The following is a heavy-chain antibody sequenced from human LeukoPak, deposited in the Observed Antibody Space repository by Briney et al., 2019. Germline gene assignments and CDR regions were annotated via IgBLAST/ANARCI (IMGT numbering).Heavy chain of an antibody. CDR1: GGSISSSNW. CDR3: ARVKYSSGWYQYYFDY. J-gene: IGHJ4*02. CDR2: IYHSGST. D-gene: IGHD6-19*01. V-gene: IGHV4-4*02. Sequence: PSGTLSLTCTVSGGSISSSNWWSWVRQSPGKGLESIGEIYHSGSTNYNPSLKSRVTISVDTSKNQFSLKLSSVTAADTAVYYCARVKYSSGWYQYYFDYWGQGTLVTVSS.